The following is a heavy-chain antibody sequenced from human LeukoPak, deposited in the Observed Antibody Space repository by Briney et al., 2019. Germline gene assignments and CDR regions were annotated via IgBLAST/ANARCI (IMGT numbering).Heavy chain of an antibody. V-gene: IGHV4-4*07. CDR2: IYTSGST. D-gene: IGHD3-22*01. Sequence: SETLSLTCTVSDGSISSYYWNWIRQPAGKGLEWIGRIYTSGSTDYNPSLKSRVTMSVGTSKTQFSLKLRSVTAADTAVYYCARASYDSSGYYYFDYWGQGTLATVSS. J-gene: IGHJ4*02. CDR1: DGSISSYY. CDR3: ARASYDSSGYYYFDY.